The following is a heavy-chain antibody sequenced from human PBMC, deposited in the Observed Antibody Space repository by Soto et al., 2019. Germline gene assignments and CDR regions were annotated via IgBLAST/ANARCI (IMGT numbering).Heavy chain of an antibody. CDR3: AKGKTSGWYYFDY. CDR2: ISASGRDT. D-gene: IGHD6-19*01. CDR1: GFTFANYA. Sequence: EVLLLESGGDLAQPGGSLRLSCAASGFTFANYAMSWVRQAPGKGQEWVSGISASGRDTYYADSVKDRFTISRDSSKNTLFLQMNSLRAEDTAMYYCAKGKTSGWYYFDYWGQGTLVTVSS. V-gene: IGHV3-23*01. J-gene: IGHJ4*02.